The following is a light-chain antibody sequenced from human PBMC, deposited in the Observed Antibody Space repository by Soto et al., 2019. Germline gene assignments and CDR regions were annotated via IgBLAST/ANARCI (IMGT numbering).Light chain of an antibody. CDR3: HHTFTTPRT. CDR1: QRISTY. J-gene: IGKJ1*01. CDR2: VAS. V-gene: IGKV1-39*01. Sequence: DVQITQSPSSLSAYVGDRVTITCRASQRISTYVNWYQQKPWKAPDLLIYVASSLQSWVPSRFSGSGSGTDFTLTISSLQTEEFASYACHHTFTTPRTFGHGTKVEI.